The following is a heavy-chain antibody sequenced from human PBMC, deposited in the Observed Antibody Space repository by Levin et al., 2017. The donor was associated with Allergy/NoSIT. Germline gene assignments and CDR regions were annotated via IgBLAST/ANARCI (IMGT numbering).Heavy chain of an antibody. CDR3: ARNRIIVSGGNDYYYGMDV. V-gene: IGHV4-61*01. CDR1: GGSVSSGTYY. Sequence: NPSETLSLTCSVSGGSVSSGTYYWSWIRRPPGKGLEWIGYINYRGVTKYNPSLKSRVTISVDTSKNEFSLKLTSVTAADTAVYYCARNRIIVSGGNDYYYGMDVWGQGTTVTVSS. CDR2: INYRGVT. D-gene: IGHD5/OR15-5a*01. J-gene: IGHJ6*02.